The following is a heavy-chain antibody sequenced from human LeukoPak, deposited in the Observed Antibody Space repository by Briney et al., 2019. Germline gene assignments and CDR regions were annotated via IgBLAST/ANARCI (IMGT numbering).Heavy chain of an antibody. Sequence: GESLRLSCAASGFTFSSCWMSWVRQAPGKGLEWVANIKQDGSEKYYVDSVKGRFTISRDNAKNSLYLQMNSLRAEDTAVYYCARSKDIVLMVYGEVYFDYWGQGTLVTVSS. V-gene: IGHV3-7*01. J-gene: IGHJ4*02. D-gene: IGHD2-8*01. CDR3: ARSKDIVLMVYGEVYFDY. CDR2: IKQDGSEK. CDR1: GFTFSSCW.